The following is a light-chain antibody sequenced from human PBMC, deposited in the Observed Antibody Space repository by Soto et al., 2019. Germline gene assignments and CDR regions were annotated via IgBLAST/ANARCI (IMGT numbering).Light chain of an antibody. Sequence: DIQMTQSPSALSASVGDRVTITCRASQSISRYLNWYQQKPGKAPEPLIYAASSLQSGVPSRFSGSGSGTDFTLTISNLQPEDFATYFCQQTHSTLFTFGPGTKVEIK. CDR2: AAS. V-gene: IGKV1-39*01. CDR3: QQTHSTLFT. J-gene: IGKJ3*01. CDR1: QSISRY.